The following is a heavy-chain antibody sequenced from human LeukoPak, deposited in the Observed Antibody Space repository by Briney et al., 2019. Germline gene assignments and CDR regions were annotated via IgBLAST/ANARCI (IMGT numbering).Heavy chain of an antibody. CDR3: AKVGYSSSWYTLVSDY. CDR1: GFTFDDYA. Sequence: GRSLRLSCAASGFTFDDYAMHWVRQAPGKGLEWVSTISVTTAITYYADSVKGRFTFSRDNSKNTLYLQINSLKAEDTAVYYCAKVGYSSSWYTLVSDYWGQGTLVTVSS. J-gene: IGHJ4*02. D-gene: IGHD6-13*01. V-gene: IGHV3-23*01. CDR2: ISVTTAIT.